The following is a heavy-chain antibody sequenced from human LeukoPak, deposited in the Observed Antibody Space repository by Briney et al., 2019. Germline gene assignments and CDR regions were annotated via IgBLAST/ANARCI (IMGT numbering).Heavy chain of an antibody. Sequence: GGSLRLSCAASGFTFSSYSMNWVRQAPGKGLEWVSYISSSSSTIYYADSVKGRFTISRDNAKNTLYLQMNSLRAEDTAVYYCAVPRIGNYYGMDVWGQGTTVTVSS. CDR1: GFTFSSYS. J-gene: IGHJ6*02. CDR2: ISSSSSTI. CDR3: AVPRIGNYYGMDV. V-gene: IGHV3-48*04. D-gene: IGHD3-10*01.